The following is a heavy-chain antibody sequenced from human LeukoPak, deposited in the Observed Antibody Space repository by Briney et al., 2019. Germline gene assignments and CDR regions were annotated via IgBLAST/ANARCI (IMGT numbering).Heavy chain of an antibody. V-gene: IGHV3-23*01. CDR1: GFTFSSYA. J-gene: IGHJ4*02. CDR2: ITGSGGNT. Sequence: GGSLRLSCAASGFTFSSYAMSWVRQAPGKGLEWVSAITGSGGNTYYADSVKGRFTISRDNSKNTRYLQMNSLRAEDTAVYYCAKEWEYYYDYWGQGTLVTVSS. CDR3: AKEWEYYYDY. D-gene: IGHD1-26*01.